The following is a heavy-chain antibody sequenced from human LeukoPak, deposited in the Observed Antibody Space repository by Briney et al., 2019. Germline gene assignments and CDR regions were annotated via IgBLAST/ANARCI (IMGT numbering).Heavy chain of an antibody. D-gene: IGHD1-1*01. Sequence: SETLSLTCTVSGGSISSYYWSWIRQPAGKGLEWIGRIYTSGSTSYNPSLKSRVTMSVDTSKNQFSLKLSSVTAADTAVYSCARVRATGTGSAFDPWGQGTLVTVSS. CDR3: ARVRATGTGSAFDP. V-gene: IGHV4-4*07. CDR1: GGSISSYY. CDR2: IYTSGST. J-gene: IGHJ5*02.